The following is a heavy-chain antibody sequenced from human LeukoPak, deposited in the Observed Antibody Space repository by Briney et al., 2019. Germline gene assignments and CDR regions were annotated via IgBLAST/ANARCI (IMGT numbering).Heavy chain of an antibody. V-gene: IGHV3-21*01. CDR3: ARNHYYVPGSSDT. CDR1: GFSFGTYS. CDR2: ISSSSIHV. Sequence: PGGSLRLSCAGCGFSFGTYSMNWVRQAPGKGLEWVSSISSSSIHVNYADSVKGRFTISRDNAKNSLYLQMNSLRGEDTAVYYCARNHYYVPGSSDTWGQGTIVTVSS. D-gene: IGHD3-10*01. J-gene: IGHJ3*01.